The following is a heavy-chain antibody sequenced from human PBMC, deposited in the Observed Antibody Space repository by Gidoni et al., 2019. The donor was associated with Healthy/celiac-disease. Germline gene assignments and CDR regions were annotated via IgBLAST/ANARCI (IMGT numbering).Heavy chain of an antibody. D-gene: IGHD3-3*01. CDR1: GYSFTSYW. V-gene: IGHV5-51*01. J-gene: IGHJ3*02. CDR2: IYPGDSDT. CDR3: ARQAGFEFLEWLGGDAFDI. Sequence: EVQLLQSGAEVKQTGESLKLSCKGSGYSFTSYWVGWVRQMPGKGLEWMGIIYPGDSDTRYSPSFQGQVTISADKTISTAYLQWSSLKASDTAMYYCARQAGFEFLEWLGGDAFDIWGQGTMVTVSS.